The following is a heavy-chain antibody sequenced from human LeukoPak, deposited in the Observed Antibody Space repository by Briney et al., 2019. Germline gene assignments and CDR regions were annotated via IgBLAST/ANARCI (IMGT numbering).Heavy chain of an antibody. CDR2: INPSGGST. CDR3: ARDQRYSSGWYFSYYYYYGMDV. CDR1: GYTFTSYY. V-gene: IGHV1-46*01. D-gene: IGHD6-19*01. J-gene: IGHJ6*02. Sequence: ASVKVSCKASGYTFTSYYMHWVRQAPGQGLEWMGIINPSGGSTSYAQKFQGRVTMTRDTSTSTVYMELSSLRSEDTAVYYCARDQRYSSGWYFSYYYYYGMDVWGQGTTVTVSS.